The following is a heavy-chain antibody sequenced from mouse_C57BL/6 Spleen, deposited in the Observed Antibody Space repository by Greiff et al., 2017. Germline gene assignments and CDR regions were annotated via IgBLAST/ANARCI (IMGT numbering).Heavy chain of an antibody. CDR2: IRSKSNNYAT. CDR3: VRQGDSSGYVGWFAY. V-gene: IGHV10-1*01. Sequence: EVKLVESGGGLVQPKGSLKLSCAASGFSFNTYAMNWVRQAPGKGLEWVARIRSKSNNYATYYADSVKDRFTISRDDSESMLYLQMNNLKTEDTAMYYCVRQGDSSGYVGWFAYWGQGTLVTVSA. CDR1: GFSFNTYA. D-gene: IGHD3-2*02. J-gene: IGHJ3*01.